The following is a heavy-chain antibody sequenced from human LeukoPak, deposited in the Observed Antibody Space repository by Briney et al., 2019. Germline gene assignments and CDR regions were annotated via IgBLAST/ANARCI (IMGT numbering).Heavy chain of an antibody. CDR2: ISYDGSNK. Sequence: PGRSLRLSCAASGFTFSSYAMHWVRQAPGKGLEWVAVISYDGSNKYSADSVKGRFTISRDNSKNTLYLQMNSLRAEDTAVYYCARARWDSSGQHNAFDIWGQGTMVTVSS. CDR1: GFTFSSYA. D-gene: IGHD3-22*01. J-gene: IGHJ3*02. V-gene: IGHV3-30*04. CDR3: ARARWDSSGQHNAFDI.